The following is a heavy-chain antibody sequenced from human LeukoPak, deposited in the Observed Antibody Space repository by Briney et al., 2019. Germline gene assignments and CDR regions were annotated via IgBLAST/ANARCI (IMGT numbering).Heavy chain of an antibody. CDR3: ASELLWFGELSGDY. J-gene: IGHJ4*02. Sequence: GGSLSLSCAASGFTFSSYSMNWVRQAPGKGLEWVSYISSSSSTIYYADSVKGRFTISRDNAKNSLYLQMNSLRAEDTAVYYCASELLWFGELSGDYWGQGTLVTVSS. V-gene: IGHV3-48*04. D-gene: IGHD3-10*01. CDR1: GFTFSSYS. CDR2: ISSSSSTI.